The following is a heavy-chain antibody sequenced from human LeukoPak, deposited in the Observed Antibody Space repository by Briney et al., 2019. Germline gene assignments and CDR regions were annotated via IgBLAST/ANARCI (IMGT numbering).Heavy chain of an antibody. J-gene: IGHJ6*02. CDR1: GFTFSSYE. CDR3: ARDLCSSTSCYDGVPNHYYGMDV. CDR2: ISSSGSTI. Sequence: GGSLRLSCAASGFTFSSYEMNWVRQAPGKGLEWVSYISSSGSTIYYADSVKGRFTISRDNAKNSLYLQMNSLRAEDTAVYYCARDLCSSTSCYDGVPNHYYGMDVWGQGTTVTVSS. D-gene: IGHD2-2*01. V-gene: IGHV3-48*03.